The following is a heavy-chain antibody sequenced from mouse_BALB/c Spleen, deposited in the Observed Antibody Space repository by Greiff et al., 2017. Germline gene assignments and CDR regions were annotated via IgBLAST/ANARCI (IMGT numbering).Heavy chain of an antibody. Sequence: QVQLQQPGAELVKPGASVKLSCKASGYTFTSYWMHWVKQRPGQGLEWIGEINPSNGRTNYNEKFKSKATLTVDKSSSTAYMQLSSLTSEDSAVYYCAREPYRYDAAYWGQGTLVTVSA. V-gene: IGHV1S81*02. CDR3: AREPYRYDAAY. CDR1: GYTFTSYW. J-gene: IGHJ3*01. CDR2: INPSNGRT. D-gene: IGHD2-14*01.